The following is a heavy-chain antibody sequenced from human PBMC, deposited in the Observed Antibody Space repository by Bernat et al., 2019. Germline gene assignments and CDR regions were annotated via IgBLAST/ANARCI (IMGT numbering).Heavy chain of an antibody. D-gene: IGHD2-2*01. J-gene: IGHJ3*02. Sequence: QVQLVQSGAEVKKPGASVKVSCKASGYTFTSYDINWVRQATGQGLVWMGWMNPNSGNTGYAQKFQGRVTMTRNTSISTAYMGLSSLRSEDTAVYYCAVLGYCSSTSCYARAFDIWGQGTMVTVSS. CDR3: AVLGYCSSTSCYARAFDI. CDR1: GYTFTSYD. V-gene: IGHV1-8*01. CDR2: MNPNSGNT.